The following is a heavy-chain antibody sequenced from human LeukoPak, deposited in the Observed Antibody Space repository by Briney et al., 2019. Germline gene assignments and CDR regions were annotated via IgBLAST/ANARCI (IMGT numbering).Heavy chain of an antibody. CDR3: AKDIHYDSSGTDAFDI. CDR2: ISWNSGSI. CDR1: GFTSDDYA. J-gene: IGHJ3*02. V-gene: IGHV3-9*02. D-gene: IGHD3-22*01. Sequence: GRSLRLSCAASGFTSDDYAMHWVRQAPGKGLEWVSGISWNSGSIGYADSVKGRFTISRDNAKNSLYLQMNSLRAEDTALYYCAKDIHYDSSGTDAFDIWGQGTMVTVSS.